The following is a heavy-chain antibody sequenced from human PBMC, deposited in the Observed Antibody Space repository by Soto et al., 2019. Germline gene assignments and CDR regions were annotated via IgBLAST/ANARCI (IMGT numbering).Heavy chain of an antibody. J-gene: IGHJ5*02. V-gene: IGHV1-3*01. CDR3: ARESRDFFLWFAP. CDR1: GYIFSKYA. Sequence: QVQLVQSGGEVQKPGSSVKVSCKASGYIFSKYAIHWVRQVPGHKLEWMGWLNVGTGNTKYSQKFQGRVTITRDTSATTAYMELHSLTSEDTAVYYCARESRDFFLWFAPWCQGTLGT. CDR2: LNVGTGNT.